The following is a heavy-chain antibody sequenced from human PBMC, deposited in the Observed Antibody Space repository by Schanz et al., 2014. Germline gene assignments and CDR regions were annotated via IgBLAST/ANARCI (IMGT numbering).Heavy chain of an antibody. Sequence: EVQLLESGGGLVQPGGSLRLSCLASGFAFSSYGMNWLRQAPGKGLEWVSGFDAHDGRAYYADSAKGRFTISRDNAKNSLFLQMNSLRAEDTAVYYCARDFLLEQLGYSHYYYAMDVWGQGTTVTVSS. CDR2: FDAHDGRA. CDR1: GFAFSSYG. D-gene: IGHD2-15*01. V-gene: IGHV3-23*01. J-gene: IGHJ6*02. CDR3: ARDFLLEQLGYSHYYYAMDV.